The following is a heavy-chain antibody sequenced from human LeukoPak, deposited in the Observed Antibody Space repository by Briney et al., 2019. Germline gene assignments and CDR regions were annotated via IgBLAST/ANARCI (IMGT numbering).Heavy chain of an antibody. CDR1: GFSFSSYW. D-gene: IGHD5-18*01. V-gene: IGHV3-7*03. J-gene: IGHJ4*02. CDR2: IKQDGSEK. Sequence: GGSLRLSCAASGFSFSSYWMNWVRQAPGKGLEWVANIKQDGSEKYYVDSVKGRFTISRDNAKNSLYLQMNSLRAEYTAVYYCASGGYSFFYWGQGTPVTVSS. CDR3: ASGGYSFFY.